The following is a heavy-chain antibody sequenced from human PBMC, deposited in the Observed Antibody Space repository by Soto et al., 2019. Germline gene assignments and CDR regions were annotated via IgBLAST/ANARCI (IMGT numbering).Heavy chain of an antibody. CDR2: ITGSRGTT. V-gene: IGHV3-23*01. CDR3: AKPESTPYSSRFDY. CDR1: GFTFSSYS. Sequence: EVKLLESGGGLVQPGGSLRLSCAASGFTFSSYSMSWVRQAPGKGLEWVSHITGSRGTTYYADSVKGRFTISRDSSRNTLYLQMNSLRAEDTAVYYCAKPESTPYSSRFDYWGQGTLVTVSS. D-gene: IGHD6-13*01. J-gene: IGHJ4*02.